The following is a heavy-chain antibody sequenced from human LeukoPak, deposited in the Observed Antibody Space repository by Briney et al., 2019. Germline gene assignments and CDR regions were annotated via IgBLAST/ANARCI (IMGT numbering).Heavy chain of an antibody. V-gene: IGHV4-34*01. D-gene: IGHD3-10*01. Sequence: SETLSLTCAVYGGSFSGYYRSWIRQPPGKGLEWIGEINQSGSTNYNPSLKSRVTISVDTSKNQFSLKLSSVTAADTAVYYCARGYGSGSLYHHWGQGTLVTVSS. CDR1: GGSFSGYY. J-gene: IGHJ4*02. CDR3: ARGYGSGSLYHH. CDR2: INQSGST.